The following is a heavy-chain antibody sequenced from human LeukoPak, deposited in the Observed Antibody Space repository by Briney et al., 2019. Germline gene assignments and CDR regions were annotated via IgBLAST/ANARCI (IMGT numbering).Heavy chain of an antibody. CDR1: GFSFSSYP. D-gene: IGHD1-1*01. CDR2: ISHDSADI. J-gene: IGHJ4*02. Sequence: PGGSLRLSCAASGFSFSSYPMNWVRQAPGKGLEWVSHISHDSADIQYADSVKGRFTISRDNAKNSLYLQMNSVRDEDTAVYYCVSDLDWTFDYWGQGTLVTVSS. V-gene: IGHV3-48*02. CDR3: VSDLDWTFDY.